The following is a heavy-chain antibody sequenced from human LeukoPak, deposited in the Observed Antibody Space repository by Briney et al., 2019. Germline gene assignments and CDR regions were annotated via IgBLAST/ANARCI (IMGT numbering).Heavy chain of an antibody. V-gene: IGHV4-61*08. CDR1: GGSISSGGYY. D-gene: IGHD2-21*02. CDR2: IYYSGST. J-gene: IGHJ4*02. CDR3: ARRDVVVTAMCFDY. Sequence: SETLSLTCTVSGGSISSGGYYWSWIRQPPGKGLEWIGYIYYSGSTNYNPSLKSRVTISVDTSKNQFSLKLSSVTAADTAVYYCARRDVVVTAMCFDYWGQGTLVTVSS.